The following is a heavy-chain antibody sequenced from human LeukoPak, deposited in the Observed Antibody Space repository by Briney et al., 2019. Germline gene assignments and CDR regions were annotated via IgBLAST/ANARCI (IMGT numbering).Heavy chain of an antibody. CDR3: ARVTEYYDFWSGYYTTHYFDY. CDR2: INHSGST. D-gene: IGHD3-3*01. Sequence: SETLSLTCAVYGGSFSGYYWSWIRQPPGKGLEWIGEINHSGSTNYNPPLKSRVTISVDTSKNQFSLKLSSVTAADTAVYYCARVTEYYDFWSGYYTTHYFDYWGQGTLVTVSS. CDR1: GGSFSGYY. V-gene: IGHV4-34*01. J-gene: IGHJ4*02.